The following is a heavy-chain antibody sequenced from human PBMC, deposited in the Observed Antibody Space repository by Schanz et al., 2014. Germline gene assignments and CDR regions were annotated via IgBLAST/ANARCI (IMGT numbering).Heavy chain of an antibody. D-gene: IGHD2-8*02. J-gene: IGHJ4*02. CDR3: ARGLVRYFAY. V-gene: IGHV1-2*06. CDR2: INPNSGAT. Sequence: QVQLVQSGAEVKEPGASVKLSCKSSGYTFTDYYMHWVRQAPGQGLEWMGQINPNSGATIYAQNFQGRVTMTRDTSISTAYMELSRLRSDDTAVYYCARGLVRYFAYWGQGTLVTVSS. CDR1: GYTFTDYY.